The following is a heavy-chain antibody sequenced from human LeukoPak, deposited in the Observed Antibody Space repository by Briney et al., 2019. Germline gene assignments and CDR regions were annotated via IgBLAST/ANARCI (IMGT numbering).Heavy chain of an antibody. D-gene: IGHD4-17*01. CDR1: GGSFSGYY. J-gene: IGHJ5*01. V-gene: IGHV4-34*01. Sequence: SETLSLTCAVYGGSFSGYYWTWIRQPPGKGLEWIGEISHSGSTNYNSSLKSRVAISVDTSKNQFSLKVTSVNAADTAVYYCARAPDYVNRFDSWGQGTRVTVSS. CDR2: ISHSGST. CDR3: ARAPDYVNRFDS.